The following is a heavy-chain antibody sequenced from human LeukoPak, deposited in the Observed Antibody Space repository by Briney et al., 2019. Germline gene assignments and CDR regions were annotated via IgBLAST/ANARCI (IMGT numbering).Heavy chain of an antibody. CDR3: ARDAGNYYFDY. D-gene: IGHD3-10*01. CDR1: GGSISSYY. V-gene: IGHV4-59*01. CDR2: IYYSGST. J-gene: IGHJ4*02. Sequence: SETLSLTCTVSGGSISSYYWSWIRQPPGKGLAWIGYIYYSGSTNYNPSLKSRVTISVDTSKNQFSLKPSSVTAADTAVYYCARDAGNYYFDYWGQGTLVTVSS.